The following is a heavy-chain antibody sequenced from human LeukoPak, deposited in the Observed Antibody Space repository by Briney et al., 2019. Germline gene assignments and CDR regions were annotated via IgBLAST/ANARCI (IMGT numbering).Heavy chain of an antibody. CDR3: ARGTGDYVGAFDI. Sequence: ASVKVSCKASGYTFTGYYIHWVRQAPGQGLEWMGWINPNSGGTNYAQKFQGRVTMTRDTSISTAYMELSRLRSDDTAVYYCARGTGDYVGAFDIWGQGTMVTVSS. CDR2: INPNSGGT. J-gene: IGHJ3*02. V-gene: IGHV1-2*02. D-gene: IGHD4-17*01. CDR1: GYTFTGYY.